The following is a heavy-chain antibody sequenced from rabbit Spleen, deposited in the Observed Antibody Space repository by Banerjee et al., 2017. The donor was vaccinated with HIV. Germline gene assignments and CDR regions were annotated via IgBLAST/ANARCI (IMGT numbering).Heavy chain of an antibody. CDR3: ARDTSSSFSSYGMDL. J-gene: IGHJ6*01. D-gene: IGHD1-1*01. Sequence: LEESGGGLVKPGGTLTLTCTVSGFSFSSNWICWVRQAPGKGLEWIVCIDTGSSGFTYFASWARGRFTNSKTSSTTVTLQMTRLTAADTPTYFCARDTSSSFSSYGMDLWGQETLVTV. V-gene: IGHV1S45*01. CDR1: GFSFSSNW. CDR2: IDTGSSGFT.